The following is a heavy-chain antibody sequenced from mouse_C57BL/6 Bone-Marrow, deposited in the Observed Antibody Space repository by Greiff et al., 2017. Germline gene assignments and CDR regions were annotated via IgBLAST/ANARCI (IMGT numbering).Heavy chain of an antibody. Sequence: EVQGVESGGGLVKPGGSLKLSCAASGFTFSSYAMSWVRQTPEKRLEWVATISDGGSYTYYPDNVKGRFTISRDNAKNNLYLQMSHLKSEDTAMYYCARDRGPYYYGSSYGFAYWGQGTLVTVSA. D-gene: IGHD1-1*01. J-gene: IGHJ3*01. V-gene: IGHV5-4*01. CDR1: GFTFSSYA. CDR2: ISDGGSYT. CDR3: ARDRGPYYYGSSYGFAY.